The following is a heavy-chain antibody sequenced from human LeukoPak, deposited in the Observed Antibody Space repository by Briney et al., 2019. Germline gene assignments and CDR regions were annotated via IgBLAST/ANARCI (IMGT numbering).Heavy chain of an antibody. D-gene: IGHD1-1*01. CDR2: ISYTGRT. CDR1: GGSMNSYY. V-gene: IGHV4-59*08. CDR3: ATLPRGTQPPDYFYH. J-gene: IGHJ1*01. Sequence: SEALSLTCTVSGGSMNSYYWSWIRQPPGKGMECIGSISYTGRTNYNPSLKSRVTISVDTSKNQFSLKLSSVTAADTAVYYCATLPRGTQPPDYFYHWGQGTLVTVSS.